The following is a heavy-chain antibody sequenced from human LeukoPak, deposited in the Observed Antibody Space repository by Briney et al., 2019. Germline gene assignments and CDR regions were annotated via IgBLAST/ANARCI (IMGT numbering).Heavy chain of an antibody. CDR2: IRYDGSNK. Sequence: PGGSLRLSCAASGFTFSSYGMHWVRQAPGKGLEWVAFIRYDGSNKYYADSVKGRFTISRDNSKNTLYLQMNSLRAEDTAVYYCAKGNLGYCSSTSCYREFYYYYYMDVWGKGTTVTVSS. CDR3: AKGNLGYCSSTSCYREFYYYYYMDV. V-gene: IGHV3-30*02. J-gene: IGHJ6*03. D-gene: IGHD2-2*01. CDR1: GFTFSSYG.